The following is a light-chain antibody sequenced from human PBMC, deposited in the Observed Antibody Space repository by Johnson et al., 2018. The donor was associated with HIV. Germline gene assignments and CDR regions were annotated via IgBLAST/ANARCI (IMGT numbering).Light chain of an antibody. CDR2: DNN. CDR3: GTWDTSLSAGYV. Sequence: QSVLTQPPSVSAAPGQKVTISCSGSSSNIGNNYVSWYQQLPGTAPKLLIYDNNKRPSGIPDRFSGSKSGTSATLGITGLQTGDEADYYCGTWDTSLSAGYVFGPGTRFSIL. V-gene: IGLV1-51*01. CDR1: SSNIGNNY. J-gene: IGLJ1*01.